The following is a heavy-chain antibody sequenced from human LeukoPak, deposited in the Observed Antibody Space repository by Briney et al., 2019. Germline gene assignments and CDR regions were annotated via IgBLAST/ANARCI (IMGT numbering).Heavy chain of an antibody. CDR1: GYTFTGYY. Sequence: ASVKVSCKASGYTFTGYYMHWVRQAPGQGLEWMGWINPNSGGTNYAQKFQGWVTMTRDTSISTAYMELSRLRSDDTAVYYCARRHGEKAGISGSDYYGMDVWGQGTTVIVSS. CDR3: ARRHGEKAGISGSDYYGMDV. CDR2: INPNSGGT. D-gene: IGHD3-3*02. J-gene: IGHJ6*02. V-gene: IGHV1-2*04.